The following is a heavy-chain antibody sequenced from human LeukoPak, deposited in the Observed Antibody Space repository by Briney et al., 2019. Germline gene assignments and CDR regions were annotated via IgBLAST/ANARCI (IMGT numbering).Heavy chain of an antibody. D-gene: IGHD3-16*01. CDR1: GYTFISYY. CDR3: ARAAVFGDY. CDR2: INPSGGST. J-gene: IGHJ4*02. V-gene: IGHV1-46*01. Sequence: GASVKVSCKASGYTFISYYMHWVRQAPGQGLEWMGIINPSGGSTSYAQMFEGRVTMTRDTSTSTVYMELSSLRSEDTAVYFCARAAVFGDYWGQGTLVTVSS.